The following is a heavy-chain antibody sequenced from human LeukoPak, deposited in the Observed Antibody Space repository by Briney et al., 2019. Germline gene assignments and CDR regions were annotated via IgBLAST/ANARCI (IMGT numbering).Heavy chain of an antibody. J-gene: IGHJ5*02. D-gene: IGHD2-15*01. Sequence: PSETLSLTCAVYGGSFSGYYWSWIRQPPGKGLEWIGEINHSGSTNYNPSLKSRVTISVDTSKNQFSLKLSSVTAADTAVYYCARRRDCSGGSCPARPFDPWGQGTLVTVSS. V-gene: IGHV4-34*01. CDR3: ARRRDCSGGSCPARPFDP. CDR1: GGSFSGYY. CDR2: INHSGST.